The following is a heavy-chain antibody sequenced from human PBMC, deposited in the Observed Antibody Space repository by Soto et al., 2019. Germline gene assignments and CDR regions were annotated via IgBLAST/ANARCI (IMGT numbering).Heavy chain of an antibody. CDR2: IYPGDHET. J-gene: IGHJ4*02. V-gene: IGHV5-51*01. CDR3: ARSPRSSPYFDY. CDR1: GYTFSNFW. D-gene: IGHD6-13*01. Sequence: GESLKISCQCSGYTFSNFWIGWVRQLPGKGLEWMGIIYPGDHETRYSPSFHGKVTISADKSINTAYLQWNSLEASDTAFYFCARSPRSSPYFDYWGQAALVTVSS.